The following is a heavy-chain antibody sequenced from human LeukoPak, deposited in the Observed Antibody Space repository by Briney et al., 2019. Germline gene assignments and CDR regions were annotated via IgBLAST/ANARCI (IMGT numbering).Heavy chain of an antibody. CDR3: ARTHTNAYGSGSYSY. J-gene: IGHJ4*02. D-gene: IGHD3-10*01. CDR2: IIPIFGTA. Sequence: GASVKVSCKASGGTFSSYAISWVRQAPGQGLEWMGGIIPIFGTANYAQKFQGRVTITADESTSTAYMELSSLRSGDTAVYYCARTHTNAYGSGSYSYWGQGTLVTVSS. V-gene: IGHV1-69*13. CDR1: GGTFSSYA.